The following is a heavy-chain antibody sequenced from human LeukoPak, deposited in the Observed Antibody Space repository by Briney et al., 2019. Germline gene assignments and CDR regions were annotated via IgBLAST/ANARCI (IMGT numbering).Heavy chain of an antibody. CDR2: IYSGGST. Sequence: GGSLRLSCAASGFTVSSNYMSWVRRAPGKGLEWVSVIYSGGSTYYADSVKGRFTISRDNSKNTLYLQMNSLRAEDTAVYYCARDSSRWELLYYFDYWGQGTLVTVSS. CDR3: ARDSSRWELLYYFDY. D-gene: IGHD1-26*01. CDR1: GFTVSSNY. V-gene: IGHV3-66*02. J-gene: IGHJ4*02.